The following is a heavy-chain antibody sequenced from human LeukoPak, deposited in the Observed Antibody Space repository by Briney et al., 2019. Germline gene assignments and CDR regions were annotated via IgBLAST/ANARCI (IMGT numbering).Heavy chain of an antibody. D-gene: IGHD3-9*01. CDR3: AAGRAGHFDWLYGEYYFDY. V-gene: IGHV3-21*01. CDR1: GFTFSSYN. J-gene: IGHJ4*02. Sequence: GGSLRLSCAASGFTFSSYNMNWVRQAPGKGLEWVSSISSSSSYIYYADSVKGRFTISRDNAKNSLYLQMNSLRAEDTAVYYRAAGRAGHFDWLYGEYYFDYWGQGTRVTVSS. CDR2: ISSSSSYI.